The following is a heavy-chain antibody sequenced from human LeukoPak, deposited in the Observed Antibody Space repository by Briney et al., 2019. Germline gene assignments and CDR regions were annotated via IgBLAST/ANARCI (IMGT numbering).Heavy chain of an antibody. D-gene: IGHD6-13*01. J-gene: IGHJ3*02. CDR3: ARKRAAGTLGAFDI. V-gene: IGHV3-53*01. Sequence: GGSLRLSCAASGFTVSSNYMSWVRQAPGKGLEWVSVIYSGGSTYYADSVKGRFTISRDNSKNTLYLQMNSLRAEDTAVYYCARKRAAGTLGAFDIWGQGTMVTVSS. CDR1: GFTVSSNY. CDR2: IYSGGST.